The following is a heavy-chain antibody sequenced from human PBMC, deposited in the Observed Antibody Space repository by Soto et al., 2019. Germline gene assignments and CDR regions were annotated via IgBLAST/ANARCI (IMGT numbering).Heavy chain of an antibody. J-gene: IGHJ4*02. CDR2: INPNSGGT. V-gene: IGHV1-2*04. D-gene: IGHD3-16*01. CDR1: GYTFTGYY. Sequence: GASVKVSCKASGYTFTGYYMHWVRQAPGQGPEWMGWINPNSGGTNYAQKFQGWVTMTRDTSISTAYMELSRLRSDDTAVYYCARDIEAGRVMGYWGQGTLVTVSS. CDR3: ARDIEAGRVMGY.